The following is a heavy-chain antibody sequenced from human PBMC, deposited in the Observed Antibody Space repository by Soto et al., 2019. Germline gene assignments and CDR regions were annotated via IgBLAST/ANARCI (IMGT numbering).Heavy chain of an antibody. V-gene: IGHV1-18*01. CDR2: ISTYNGNT. D-gene: IGHD4-17*01. CDR1: GYTFTNYG. Sequence: ASVKVSCKASGYTFTNYGFTWVRQAPGQGLEWMGWISTYNGNTKYAQKVQGRLTMTTDTSTSTANMELTSLRSDDTAVYYCARTTVTASYYYVDVWGKGTTVTVSS. J-gene: IGHJ6*03. CDR3: ARTTVTASYYYVDV.